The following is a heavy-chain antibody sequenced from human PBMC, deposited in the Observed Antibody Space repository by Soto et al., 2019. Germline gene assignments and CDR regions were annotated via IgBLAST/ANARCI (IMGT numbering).Heavy chain of an antibody. CDR2: IHYNGGT. Sequence: SETLSLTCSVSGGSIRTYYWNWVRQRPGGGLEWIAYIHYNGGTNYSPSLRGRVPISIDRSNNEFSLKVSPVPAADTAVYYCARDRAEGSSSTPAGGMDVWGPGTTVTVSS. J-gene: IGHJ6*02. CDR1: GGSIRTYY. V-gene: IGHV4-59*01. D-gene: IGHD6-6*01. CDR3: ARDRAEGSSSTPAGGMDV.